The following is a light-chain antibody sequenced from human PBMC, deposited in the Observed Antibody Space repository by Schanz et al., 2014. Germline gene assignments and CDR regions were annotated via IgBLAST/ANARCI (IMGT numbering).Light chain of an antibody. V-gene: IGLV2-8*01. Sequence: QSALTQPPSASGSPGQSVTFSCTGTSSDVGGYNYVSWYKQHPGKAPKLMIYDVSHRPSGVPDRFSGSKSGTSASLDITGLQAEDEADYYCQSYDKSLTASVFGGGTKLTVL. CDR1: SSDVGGYNY. J-gene: IGLJ3*02. CDR3: QSYDKSLTASV. CDR2: DVS.